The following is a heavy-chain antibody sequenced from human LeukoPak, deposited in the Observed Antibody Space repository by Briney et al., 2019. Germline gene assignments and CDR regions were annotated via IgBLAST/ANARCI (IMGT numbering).Heavy chain of an antibody. CDR1: GYTFSNYG. CDR3: ARVLAYCSSTSCHDY. V-gene: IGHV1-18*01. D-gene: IGHD2-2*01. Sequence: ASVKVSCKASGYTFSNYGVSWVRLAPGQGLEWMGWISAYNGNTDYAQKLQGRVTMTTDTSTSTAYMELTSLRSDDTAVYYCARVLAYCSSTSCHDYWGQGTLVTVSS. CDR2: ISAYNGNT. J-gene: IGHJ4*02.